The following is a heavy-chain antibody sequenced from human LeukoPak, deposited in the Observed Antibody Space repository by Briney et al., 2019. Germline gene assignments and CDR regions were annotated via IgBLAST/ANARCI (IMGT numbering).Heavy chain of an antibody. D-gene: IGHD3-10*01. Sequence: SETLSLTCTVSGGSISSYYWSWIRQPPGKGLEWIGYIYYSGSTNYNPSLKSRVTISVDTSKNQFSLKLSSVTAADTAVYYCARGTFVRGVIGRPFDYWGQGTLVTVSS. CDR3: ARGTFVRGVIGRPFDY. V-gene: IGHV4-59*12. CDR2: IYYSGST. CDR1: GGSISSYY. J-gene: IGHJ4*02.